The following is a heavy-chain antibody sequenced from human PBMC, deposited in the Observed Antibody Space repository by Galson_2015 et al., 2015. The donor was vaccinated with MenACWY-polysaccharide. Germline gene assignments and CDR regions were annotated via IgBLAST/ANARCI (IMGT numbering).Heavy chain of an antibody. CDR2: INAGNGNT. V-gene: IGHV1-3*01. D-gene: IGHD4-17*01. CDR1: GYTFTNYG. J-gene: IGHJ4*02. CDR3: ARKGDYPGFDY. Sequence: SVKVSCKASGYTFTNYGLHWVRQAPGQRLEWMGRINAGNGNTKHSQKFQGSVTITRDTSASTAYMELSSLRSEDTAVYYCARKGDYPGFDYWGQGTLVTASS.